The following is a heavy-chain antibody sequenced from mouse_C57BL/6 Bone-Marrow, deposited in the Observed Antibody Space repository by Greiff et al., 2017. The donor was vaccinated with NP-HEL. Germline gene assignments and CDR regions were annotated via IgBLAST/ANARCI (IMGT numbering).Heavy chain of an antibody. V-gene: IGHV1-53*01. CDR2: INPSNGGT. CDR1: GYTFTSYW. Sequence: QVQLQQSGTELVKPGASVKLSCKASGYTFTSYWMHWVKQRPGQGLEWIGNINPSNGGTNYNEKFKSKATLTVDKSSSTAYMQLSSLTSEDSAVYYCARSGGPTVGYYFDYWGQGTTLTVSS. CDR3: ARSGGPTVGYYFDY. J-gene: IGHJ2*01. D-gene: IGHD1-1*01.